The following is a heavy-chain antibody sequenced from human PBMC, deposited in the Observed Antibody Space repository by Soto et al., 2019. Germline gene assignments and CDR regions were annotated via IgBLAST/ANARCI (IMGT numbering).Heavy chain of an antibody. CDR2: ISGSGGST. Sequence: GGSLRLSCAASGFTFSSYAMSWVRQAPGKGLEWVSAISGSGGSTYYADSVKGRFTISRDNSKNTLYLQMNSLRAEDTAVYYCAKDPSLQYPSGWFDPWGQGTLVTVAS. CDR3: AKDPSLQYPSGWFDP. J-gene: IGHJ5*02. CDR1: GFTFSSYA. V-gene: IGHV3-23*01. D-gene: IGHD4-4*01.